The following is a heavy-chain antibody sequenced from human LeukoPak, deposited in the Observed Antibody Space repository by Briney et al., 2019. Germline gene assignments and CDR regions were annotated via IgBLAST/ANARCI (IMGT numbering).Heavy chain of an antibody. Sequence: PGGSLRLSCAASGFTFSSYVMSWVRQAPGKGLEWVSGISGSGGSTYYADSVKGRFTISRDTSKNTLYLQMNSLRAEDTAIYYCARAGGYITSWYSDHWGQGTLVTVSS. V-gene: IGHV3-23*01. D-gene: IGHD6-13*01. CDR3: ARAGGYITSWYSDH. CDR1: GFTFSSYV. CDR2: ISGSGGST. J-gene: IGHJ4*02.